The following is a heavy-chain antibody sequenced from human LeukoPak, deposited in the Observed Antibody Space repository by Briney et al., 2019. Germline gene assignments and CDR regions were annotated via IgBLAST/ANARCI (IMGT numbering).Heavy chain of an antibody. J-gene: IGHJ4*02. CDR3: APSEDYYDSSGSD. Sequence: PGGSLRLSCAASGFTFSSYAMSWVRQAPGKGLEWVSAISGSGGSTYYADSVKGRFTISRDNSKNTLYLQMNSLRAEDTAVYYCAPSEDYYDSSGSDWGQGTLVTVSS. CDR2: ISGSGGST. V-gene: IGHV3-23*01. D-gene: IGHD3-22*01. CDR1: GFTFSSYA.